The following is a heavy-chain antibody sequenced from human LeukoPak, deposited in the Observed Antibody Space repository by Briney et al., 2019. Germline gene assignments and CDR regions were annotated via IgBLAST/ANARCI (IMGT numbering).Heavy chain of an antibody. Sequence: SETLSLTRTVSGGSLSRSGYYWGWVRPPPGKGPEWVGGIYYSGSTHYSPSLKSRVTISVDTSKNQFSPRLSSVTAADTAVYYCARHSRNTFGVVVVPYYFDYWGQGTLVTVSS. CDR1: GGSLSRSGYY. CDR3: ARHSRNTFGVVVVPYYFDY. D-gene: IGHD3-16*02. V-gene: IGHV4-39*01. J-gene: IGHJ4*02. CDR2: IYYSGST.